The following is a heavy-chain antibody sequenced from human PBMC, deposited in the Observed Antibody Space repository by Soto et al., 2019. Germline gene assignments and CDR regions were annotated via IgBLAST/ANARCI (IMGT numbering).Heavy chain of an antibody. CDR2: IYYSGST. Sequence: SETLTRTCTVSRCSIISSDCNWVRQPPGKGLEWIAYIYYSGSTNYNPSLKSRVAISGDTSKNQFSLKLSSVTAADTAVYYCVRHQSHSSSYVDPWGQGTLVTVS. V-gene: IGHV4-59*01. CDR1: RCSIISSD. J-gene: IGHJ5*02. CDR3: VRHQSHSSSYVDP. D-gene: IGHD6-13*01.